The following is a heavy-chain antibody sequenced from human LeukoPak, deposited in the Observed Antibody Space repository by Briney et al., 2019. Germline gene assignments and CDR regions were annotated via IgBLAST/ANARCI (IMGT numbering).Heavy chain of an antibody. D-gene: IGHD3-22*01. V-gene: IGHV1-2*02. CDR3: ARRQQTYASSGYQKPRAESFQH. CDR1: GYTFTGYY. Sequence: ASVKVSCKASGYTFTGYYMHWVRQAPGQGLEWLGWINPNSGGTNYAQKFQGRVTMTRDTSISTAYMELSSLRSEDTAVYYCARRQQTYASSGYQKPRAESFQHWGQGTLVTVSS. CDR2: INPNSGGT. J-gene: IGHJ1*01.